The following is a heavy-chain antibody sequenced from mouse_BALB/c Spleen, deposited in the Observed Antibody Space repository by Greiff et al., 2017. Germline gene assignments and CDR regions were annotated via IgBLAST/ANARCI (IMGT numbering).Heavy chain of an antibody. CDR2: ISSGGSYT. D-gene: IGHD1-1*01. V-gene: IGHV5-9-4*01. J-gene: IGHJ1*01. CDR3: ARTYYYGSSYWYFDV. Sequence: EVKLMESGGGLVKPGGSLKLSCAASGFTFSSYAMSWVRQSPEKRLEWVAEISSGGSYTYYPDTVTGRFTISRDNAKNTLYLEMSSLRSEDTAMYYCARTYYYGSSYWYFDVWGAGTTVTVSS. CDR1: GFTFSSYA.